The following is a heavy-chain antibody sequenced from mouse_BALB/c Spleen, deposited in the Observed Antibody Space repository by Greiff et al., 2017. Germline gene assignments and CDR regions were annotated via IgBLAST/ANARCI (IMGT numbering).Heavy chain of an antibody. CDR1: GFTFSDYY. CDR2: ISDGGSYT. Sequence: EVLLVESGGGLVKPGGSLKLSCAASGFTFSDYYMYWVRQTPEKRLEWVATISDGGSYTYYPDSVKGRFTISRDNAKNNLYLQMSSLKSEDTAMYYCARDTGSYAMDDWGQGTSVTVSS. CDR3: ARDTGSYAMDD. J-gene: IGHJ4*01. V-gene: IGHV5-4*02. D-gene: IGHD2-2*01.